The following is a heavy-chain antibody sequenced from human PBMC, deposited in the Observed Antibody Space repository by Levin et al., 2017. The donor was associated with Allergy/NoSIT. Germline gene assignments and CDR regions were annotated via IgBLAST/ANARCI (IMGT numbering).Heavy chain of an antibody. V-gene: IGHV3-7*01. J-gene: IGHJ5*02. CDR2: IKLDGSEE. CDR3: VRDQGGRVCSGGSCQQYNWFDP. Sequence: LPGGSLRLSCAASGFTFSRFWMSWVRQAPGKGLEWVANIKLDGSEEYYVDSVKGRFTISRDNAKNSLYLQMNSLRAEDTAVYFCVRDQGGRVCSGGSCQQYNWFDPWGQGTLVTVSS. CDR1: GFTFSRFW. D-gene: IGHD2-15*01.